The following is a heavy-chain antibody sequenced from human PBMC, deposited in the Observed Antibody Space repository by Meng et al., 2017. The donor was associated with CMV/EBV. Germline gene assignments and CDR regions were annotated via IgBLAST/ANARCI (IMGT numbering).Heavy chain of an antibody. V-gene: IGHV1-24*01. Sequence: ASVKVSCKVSGYTLTELSRHWVRQAPGKGLEWMEGFDPEDGETIYAQKFQGRVTMTEDTSTDTAYMELSSLRSEDTAVYYCATAAGSRAPGGAFDIWGQGTMVTVSS. J-gene: IGHJ3*02. CDR1: GYTLTELS. CDR3: ATAAGSRAPGGAFDI. D-gene: IGHD2-2*01. CDR2: FDPEDGET.